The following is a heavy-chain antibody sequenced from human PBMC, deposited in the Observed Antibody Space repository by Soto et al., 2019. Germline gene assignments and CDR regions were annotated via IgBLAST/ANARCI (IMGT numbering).Heavy chain of an antibody. Sequence: EVQLLESGGGLVQPGGSLRLSCAASGFPLRSYAMSWVRQAPGKGLEWVSSISSGRSYMYYADSVKGRFTISRDNAKKSLDLQMNSLRAEDTAVYYCARGEQSAQFDYWGQGILVTVSS. V-gene: IGHV3-21*01. CDR2: ISSGRSYM. D-gene: IGHD6-19*01. CDR3: ARGEQSAQFDY. J-gene: IGHJ4*02. CDR1: GFPLRSYA.